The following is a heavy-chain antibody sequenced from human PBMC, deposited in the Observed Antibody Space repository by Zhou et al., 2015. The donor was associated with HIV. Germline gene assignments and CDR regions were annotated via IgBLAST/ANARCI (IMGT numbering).Heavy chain of an antibody. Sequence: VQLVESGGGVVQPGRSLRLSCVASGFSFSSFGMHWVRQAPGKGLEWVSTIHENVVTTYYADSVKGRFTVSRDNSRNSLYLQMNSLRADDTAIYYCTREGRYRYGYGDDFFDYWGQGTLVAVSS. D-gene: IGHD3-16*02. CDR3: TREGRYRYGYGDDFFDY. CDR1: GFSFSSFG. J-gene: IGHJ4*02. CDR2: IHENVVTT. V-gene: IGHV3-23*04.